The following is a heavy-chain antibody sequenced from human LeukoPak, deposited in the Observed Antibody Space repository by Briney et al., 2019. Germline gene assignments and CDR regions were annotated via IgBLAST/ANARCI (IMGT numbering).Heavy chain of an antibody. D-gene: IGHD3-10*01. J-gene: IGHJ5*02. CDR3: ARDGSSYGSGSYYNSYNWFDP. Sequence: SVKVSCKASGGTFSSYAISWVRQAPGQGLEWMGGIIPIFGTANYAQKFQGRVTITADESTSTAYMELSSLRSEDTAVYYCARDGSSYGSGSYYNSYNWFDPWGQGTLVTVSS. CDR1: GGTFSSYA. V-gene: IGHV1-69*13. CDR2: IIPIFGTA.